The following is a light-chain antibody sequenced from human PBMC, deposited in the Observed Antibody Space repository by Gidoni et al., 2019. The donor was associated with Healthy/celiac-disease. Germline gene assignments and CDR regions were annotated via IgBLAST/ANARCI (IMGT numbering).Light chain of an antibody. CDR1: SGSFASNY. CDR2: EDN. CDR3: QSSDSSNWV. J-gene: IGLJ3*02. Sequence: NSMLTQPHSVSESPGKTVTISCTRSSGSFASNYVQWYQQRPGSAPPTVIYEDNQRPSGVPDRFSGSIDSSSNSASLTISGLKTEDEADYYCQSSDSSNWVFGGGTKLTVL. V-gene: IGLV6-57*04.